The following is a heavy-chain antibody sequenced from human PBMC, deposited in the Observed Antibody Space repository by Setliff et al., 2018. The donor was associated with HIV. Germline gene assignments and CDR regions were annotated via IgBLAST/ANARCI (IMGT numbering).Heavy chain of an antibody. CDR3: ARVPTSSWYVTTQRTKEYFHH. CDR2: ISYSGTT. V-gene: IGHV4-59*11. J-gene: IGHJ1*01. CDR1: GGSISSHY. Sequence: SEILSLTCTVSGGSISSHYWSWIRQPPGKGLEWIGFISYSGTTYYNPSLRSRVTVSVDTSRNQFSLRLSSVTAADTAIYYCARVPTSSWYVTTQRTKEYFHHWGQGTLVTVSS. D-gene: IGHD6-13*01.